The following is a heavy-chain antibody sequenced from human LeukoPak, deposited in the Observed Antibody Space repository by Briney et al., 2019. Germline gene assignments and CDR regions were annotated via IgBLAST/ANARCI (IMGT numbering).Heavy chain of an antibody. CDR2: INHSGST. D-gene: IGHD2-2*02. V-gene: IGHV4-34*01. Sequence: KPSETLSLTCAVYGGSFSGYYWSWIRQPPGKGLEWIGEINHSGSTNYNPSLKSRVTISVDTSKNQFSLKLSSVTAADTAVYYCARGMGYCSSTSCYIGNWGQGTLVTVSS. J-gene: IGHJ4*02. CDR1: GGSFSGYY. CDR3: ARGMGYCSSTSCYIGN.